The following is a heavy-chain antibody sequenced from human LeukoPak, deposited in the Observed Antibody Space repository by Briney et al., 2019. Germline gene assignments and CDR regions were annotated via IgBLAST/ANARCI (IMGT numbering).Heavy chain of an antibody. V-gene: IGHV3-33*06. Sequence: GGSLRLSCAASGFTFSSYGMHWVRQAPGKGLEWVGVIWYDGSNKYYADSVKGRFTISRDNSKNTLYLQMNSLRAEDTAVYYCAKALDYYGSGSYDPGLDYWGQGTLVTVSS. D-gene: IGHD3-10*01. CDR3: AKALDYYGSGSYDPGLDY. J-gene: IGHJ4*02. CDR1: GFTFSSYG. CDR2: IWYDGSNK.